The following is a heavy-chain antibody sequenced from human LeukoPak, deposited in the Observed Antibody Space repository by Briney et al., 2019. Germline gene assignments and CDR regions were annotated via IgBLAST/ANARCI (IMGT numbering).Heavy chain of an antibody. D-gene: IGHD3-10*01. J-gene: IGHJ6*02. V-gene: IGHV1-69*04. Sequence: ASVKVSCKASGGTFSSYAISWVRQAPGQGREWMGRIIPILGIANYAQKFQGRVTITAHKSTSTAYMELSSLRSEDTAVYYCARMEYYYGSGSANYYYGMDVWGQGTTVTVSS. CDR3: ARMEYYYGSGSANYYYGMDV. CDR2: IIPILGIA. CDR1: GGTFSSYA.